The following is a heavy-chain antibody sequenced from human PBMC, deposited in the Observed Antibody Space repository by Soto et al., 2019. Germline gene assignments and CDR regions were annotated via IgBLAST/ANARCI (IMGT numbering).Heavy chain of an antibody. Sequence: VHLSESGGALVQPGGSLRLSCAASGFTFRVYAMSWFRQAPGGGREWVSAIGGTGNTTYYADSVKGRFTIARDNSRDTLYLQMTSLRVEDTAVYYCARIRQLLFVSWGQGTLVSVSS. CDR2: IGGTGNTT. J-gene: IGHJ4*02. D-gene: IGHD2-2*01. CDR3: ARIRQLLFVS. CDR1: GFTFRVYA. V-gene: IGHV3-23*01.